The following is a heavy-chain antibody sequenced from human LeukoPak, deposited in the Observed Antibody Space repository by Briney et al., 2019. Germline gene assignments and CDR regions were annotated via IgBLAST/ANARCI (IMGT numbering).Heavy chain of an antibody. D-gene: IGHD2-2*01. J-gene: IGHJ6*02. CDR1: GYTLTELS. CDR3: ARDVVVPTAISMDV. CDR2: FDPEDGET. Sequence: ASVKVSCKVSGYTLTELSMHWVRQAPGKGLEWMGGFDPEDGETIYAQKLQGRVTMTTDTSTSTAYMELRSLRSDDTAVYYCARDVVVPTAISMDVWGQGTTVTVSS. V-gene: IGHV1-24*01.